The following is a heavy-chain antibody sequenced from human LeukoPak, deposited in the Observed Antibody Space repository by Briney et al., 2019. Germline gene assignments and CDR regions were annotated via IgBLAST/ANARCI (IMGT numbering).Heavy chain of an antibody. CDR3: AKDFYDSSGSRYDY. D-gene: IGHD3-22*01. J-gene: IGHJ4*02. CDR1: GFTVSSYS. Sequence: GGSLRLSCAASGFTVSSYSMNWVRQVPGKGLEWVSHISSSGSMIWYGESVKGRFTISRDSAKNSLHLQMNSLRAEDTAVYYCAKDFYDSSGSRYDYWGQGTLVTVSS. CDR2: ISSSGSMI. V-gene: IGHV3-48*01.